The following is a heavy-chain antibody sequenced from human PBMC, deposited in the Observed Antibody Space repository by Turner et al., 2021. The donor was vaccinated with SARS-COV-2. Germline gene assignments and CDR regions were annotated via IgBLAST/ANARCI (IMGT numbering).Heavy chain of an antibody. CDR3: ARGGEYQLLHYYGMDV. V-gene: IGHV3-53*02. Sequence: EVQLVETGGGLIQPGGSLRLSCAASGFTVSSNYMSWVRQAPGKGLEWGAVISSGGRTYYADSVKGRFTISRDNSKNTLYLQMNSLRAEDTAVYYCARGGEYQLLHYYGMDVWGQGTTVTVSS. J-gene: IGHJ6*02. CDR1: GFTVSSNY. CDR2: ISSGGRT. D-gene: IGHD2-2*01.